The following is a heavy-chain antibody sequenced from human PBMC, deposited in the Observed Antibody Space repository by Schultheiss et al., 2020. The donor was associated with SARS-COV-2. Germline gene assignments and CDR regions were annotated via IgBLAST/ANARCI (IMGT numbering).Heavy chain of an antibody. J-gene: IGHJ4*02. CDR3: ATTAVAHDY. CDR1: GGSISSSNFY. Sequence: SETLSLTCAVSGGSISSSNFYWGWIRQSPGKGLEWIGSIYYSGSTYYNPSLKSRVTISVDTSKNQFSLKLSSVTAADTAVYYCATTAVAHDYWGQGTLVTVSS. CDR2: IYYSGST. V-gene: IGHV4-39*01. D-gene: IGHD6-19*01.